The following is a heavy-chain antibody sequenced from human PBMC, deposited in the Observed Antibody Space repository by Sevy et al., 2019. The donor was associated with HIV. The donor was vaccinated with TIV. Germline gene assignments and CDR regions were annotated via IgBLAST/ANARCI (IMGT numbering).Heavy chain of an antibody. CDR2: TYYRSKWYN. J-gene: IGHJ6*02. V-gene: IGHV6-1*01. D-gene: IGHD4-4*01. CDR1: GDSVSSNSAA. Sequence: SQTLSLTCAISGDSVSSNSAAWNWIRQSPSRGLEWLGRTYYRSKWYNDYAVSVKSRITINPDTSKNQFSLRLNSVTPEDTAVYYCARAFLVTSRGSSLPYYYYYGMDVWGQGTTVTVSS. CDR3: ARAFLVTSRGSSLPYYYYYGMDV.